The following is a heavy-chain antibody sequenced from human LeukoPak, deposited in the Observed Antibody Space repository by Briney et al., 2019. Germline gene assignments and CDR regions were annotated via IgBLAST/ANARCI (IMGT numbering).Heavy chain of an antibody. CDR3: AGTTYYYGSGSYLGDAFDI. Sequence: SGSTNYKPSLKRRVTISVDKSKKQFSLKVSSVTAADTAVYYCAGTTYYYGSGSYLGDAFDIWGQGTMVTVSS. J-gene: IGHJ3*02. CDR2: SGST. D-gene: IGHD3-10*01. V-gene: IGHV4-4*02.